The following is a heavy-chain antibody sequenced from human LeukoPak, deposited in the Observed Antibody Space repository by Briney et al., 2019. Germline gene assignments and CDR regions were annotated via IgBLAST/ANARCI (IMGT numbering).Heavy chain of an antibody. CDR2: INHSGST. V-gene: IGHV4-34*01. CDR3: ARGYCSSTSCYYIDY. CDR1: GGSFSGYY. D-gene: IGHD2-2*01. J-gene: IGHJ4*02. Sequence: SETLSLTCAVYGGSFSGYYWSWIRQPPGKGLEWIGEINHSGSTNYNPSLKSRVTILVDTSKNQFSLKLSSVTAADTAVYYCARGYCSSTSCYYIDYWGQGTLVTVSS.